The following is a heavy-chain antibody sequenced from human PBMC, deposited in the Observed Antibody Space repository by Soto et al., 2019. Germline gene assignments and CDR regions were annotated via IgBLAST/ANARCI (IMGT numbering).Heavy chain of an antibody. J-gene: IGHJ5*02. Sequence: GTLSLTCTVSGGSISSYYWSWIRQPPGKGLEWIGYIYYSGSTNYNPSLKSRVTISVDTSKNQFSLKLSSVTAADTAVYYCARRGPANWFDPWGQGTLVTVSS. CDR3: ARRGPANWFDP. CDR1: GGSISSYY. V-gene: IGHV4-59*01. CDR2: IYYSGST. D-gene: IGHD3-16*01.